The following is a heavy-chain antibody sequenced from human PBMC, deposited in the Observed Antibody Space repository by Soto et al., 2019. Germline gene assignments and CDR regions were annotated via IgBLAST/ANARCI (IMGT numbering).Heavy chain of an antibody. J-gene: IGHJ3*02. Sequence: VASVKVSCKVSGYTLTELSMHWVRQAPGKGLEWMGGFDPEDGETIYAQKFQGRVTMTEDTSTDTAYMELSSLRSEDTAVYYCATKSARSYYDYVWGSYRNDAFDIWGQGTMVTVSS. CDR2: FDPEDGET. CDR1: GYTLTELS. V-gene: IGHV1-24*01. CDR3: ATKSARSYYDYVWGSYRNDAFDI. D-gene: IGHD3-16*02.